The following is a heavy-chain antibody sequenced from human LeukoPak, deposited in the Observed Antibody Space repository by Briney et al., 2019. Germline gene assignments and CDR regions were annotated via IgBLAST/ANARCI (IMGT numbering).Heavy chain of an antibody. Sequence: GRSLRLSCAASGFTFSSYAMHWVRQAPGKGLEWVAVISYDGSNKYYADSVKGRFTISRDNSKNTLYLQMNSLRAEDTAVYYCARDRHYYDSSGYYETMDWFDPWGQGTLVTVSS. D-gene: IGHD3-22*01. V-gene: IGHV3-30*01. CDR3: ARDRHYYDSSGYYETMDWFDP. J-gene: IGHJ5*02. CDR1: GFTFSSYA. CDR2: ISYDGSNK.